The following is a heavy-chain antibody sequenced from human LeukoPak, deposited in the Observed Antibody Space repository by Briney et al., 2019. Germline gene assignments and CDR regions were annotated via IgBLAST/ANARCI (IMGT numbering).Heavy chain of an antibody. CDR2: INHSGST. V-gene: IGHV4-34*01. J-gene: IGHJ5*02. CDR3: ARYCTNGVCYRTLGPNWFDP. D-gene: IGHD2-8*01. CDR1: GGSFSGYY. Sequence: SETLSLTCAVYGGSFSGYYWSWIRQPPGKGLEWIGEINHSGSTNYNPSFKSRVTISVDTSKNQFSLKLSSVTAADTAVYYCARYCTNGVCYRTLGPNWFDPWGQGTLVTVSS.